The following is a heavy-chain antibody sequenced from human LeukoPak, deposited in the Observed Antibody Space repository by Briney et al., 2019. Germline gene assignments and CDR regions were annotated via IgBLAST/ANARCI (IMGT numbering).Heavy chain of an antibody. D-gene: IGHD2-15*01. J-gene: IGHJ4*02. CDR3: ASGNRYCSSVTCSAIDY. CDR2: FIPILAIA. Sequence: SVKVSCKASGGTFSSYAISWVRQAPGQGLEWMGRFIPILAIANYAQNFQGRVTITADTSTGTAYMELSSLRSEDTAVYYCASGNRYCSSVTCSAIDYWGQGTLVTVSS. CDR1: GGTFSSYA. V-gene: IGHV1-69*04.